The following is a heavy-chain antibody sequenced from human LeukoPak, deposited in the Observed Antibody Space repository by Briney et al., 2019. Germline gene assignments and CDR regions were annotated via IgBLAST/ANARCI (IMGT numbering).Heavy chain of an antibody. CDR2: ISYDGSNK. CDR3: ARDNVLLWFGESHYFDY. D-gene: IGHD3-10*01. Sequence: GGSLRLSCAASGFTFSSYAMHWVRQAPGKGLEWVAVISYDGSNKYYADSVKGRFTISRDNSKNTLYLQMNSLRAEDTAVYYCARDNVLLWFGESHYFDYWGQGTLVTVSS. V-gene: IGHV3-30*04. CDR1: GFTFSSYA. J-gene: IGHJ4*02.